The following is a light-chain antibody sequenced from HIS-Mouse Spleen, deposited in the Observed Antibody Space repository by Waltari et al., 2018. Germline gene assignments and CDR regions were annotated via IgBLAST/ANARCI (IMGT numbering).Light chain of an antibody. V-gene: IGLV1-47*01. Sequence: QSVLTQPPSASGTPGQRVTISCSGSSSNIGSNYVYWYQQLPGTAPKHLIYRNNQRPSGFPDRFSGSKSGTSASLAISGRRSEVEADYYCAAWDDSLSGPVFGGGTKLTVL. CDR1: SSNIGSNY. J-gene: IGLJ2*01. CDR2: RNN. CDR3: AAWDDSLSGPV.